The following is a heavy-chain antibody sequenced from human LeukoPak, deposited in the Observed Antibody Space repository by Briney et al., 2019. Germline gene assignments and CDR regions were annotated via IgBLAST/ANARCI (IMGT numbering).Heavy chain of an antibody. J-gene: IGHJ4*02. CDR3: ARVLLGYYGFWSGYVTDY. CDR1: GFTSSTYE. Sequence: PGGSLRLSCAASGFTSSTYEMNWFRQAPGKGLEWVAYINSRDSPVYYADAVKGRFTISRDNAKNSLYLQMNGLRAEDTAVYYCARVLLGYYGFWSGYVTDYWGQGTLVSVSS. V-gene: IGHV3-48*03. D-gene: IGHD3-3*01. CDR2: INSRDSPV.